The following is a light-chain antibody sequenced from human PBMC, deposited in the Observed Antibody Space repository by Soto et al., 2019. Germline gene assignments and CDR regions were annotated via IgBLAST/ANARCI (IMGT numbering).Light chain of an antibody. CDR1: RSNIGSNY. J-gene: IGLJ2*01. CDR3: AAWDDSLTVV. Sequence: QLVLTQPPSASGTPGQRVTISCSGSRSNIGSNYVYWYQQLPGTAPTLLIYRNNQRPSGVPDRFSGSKSGTSASLAISGLRSEDEADYYCAAWDDSLTVVFGGGTQLTVL. V-gene: IGLV1-47*01. CDR2: RNN.